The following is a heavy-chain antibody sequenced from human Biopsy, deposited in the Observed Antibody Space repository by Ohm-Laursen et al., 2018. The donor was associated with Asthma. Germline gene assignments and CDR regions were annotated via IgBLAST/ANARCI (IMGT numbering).Heavy chain of an antibody. D-gene: IGHD1-1*01. CDR2: ISKDASTQ. J-gene: IGHJ3*02. CDR1: GFSFSNFA. Sequence: SSLRLSCAASGFSFSNFAILWVRQAPGKGLEWVGVISKDASTQDYADSVKGRFTMARDNSKNTLDLQMNSLREEDTAVYYCVRDGTDDAFDIWGQGTVVSVSS. CDR3: VRDGTDDAFDI. V-gene: IGHV3-30*01.